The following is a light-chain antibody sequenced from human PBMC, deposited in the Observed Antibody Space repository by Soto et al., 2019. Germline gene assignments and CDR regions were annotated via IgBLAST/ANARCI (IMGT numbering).Light chain of an antibody. CDR1: QSINIY. CDR2: GAS. J-gene: IGKJ2*01. CDR3: QQSYRSPYT. V-gene: IGKV1-39*01. Sequence: IPMTQSPSSLSASVGDSVTVTCRASQSINIYLNWYQQKPGKAPTLLIYGASSLQSGVPSRFTGGGSRTDFTLTISSLQPEDFATYYCQQSYRSPYTLGKGTKLEIK.